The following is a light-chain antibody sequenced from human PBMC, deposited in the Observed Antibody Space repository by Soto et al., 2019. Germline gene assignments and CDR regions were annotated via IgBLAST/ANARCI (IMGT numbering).Light chain of an antibody. CDR3: QQSYGTPLT. Sequence: DIQMTQSPSSLSASVGDRVTISFRASQSISSYLNWYQHKPGKAPKLLIYAASSLQSGVPSRFSGSGSGTDFTLTISSLQPEDFATYYCQQSYGTPLTFGGGTKV. CDR2: AAS. V-gene: IGKV1-39*01. J-gene: IGKJ4*01. CDR1: QSISSY.